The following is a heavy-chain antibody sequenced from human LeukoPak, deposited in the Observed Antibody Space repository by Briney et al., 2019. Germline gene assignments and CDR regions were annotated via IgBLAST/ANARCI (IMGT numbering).Heavy chain of an antibody. V-gene: IGHV4-4*02. CDR2: IYHSGST. J-gene: IGHJ4*02. CDR1: GGSISSSNW. Sequence: SGTLSLTCAVSGGSISSSNWWSWVRQPPGKGLEWIGYIYHSGSTYYNPSLKSRVTISVDRSKNQFSLKLSSVTAADTAVYYCARAPFGARFDYWGQGTLVTVSS. CDR3: ARAPFGARFDY. D-gene: IGHD3-16*01.